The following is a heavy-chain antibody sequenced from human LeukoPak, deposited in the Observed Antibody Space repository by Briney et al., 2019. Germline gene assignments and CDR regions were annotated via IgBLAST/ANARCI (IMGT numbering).Heavy chain of an antibody. D-gene: IGHD1-26*01. CDR3: AHSKRGGGYYINAFAV. CDR2: SYSGGNA. V-gene: IGHV4-59*01. Sequence: SETLSLTCTVSGASTSAYYWSWIRQPPGKGLEWIGYSYSGGNANYNPSLKSRVTISIDTSENQFSLRLTSVTATDTAIYFCAHSKRGGGYYINAFAVWGQGALVTISS. J-gene: IGHJ3*01. CDR1: GASTSAYY.